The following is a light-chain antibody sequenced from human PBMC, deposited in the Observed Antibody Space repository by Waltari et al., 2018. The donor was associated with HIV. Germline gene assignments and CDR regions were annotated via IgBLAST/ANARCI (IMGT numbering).Light chain of an antibody. CDR3: CSYAGSYTWV. V-gene: IGLV2-11*01. J-gene: IGLJ3*02. CDR1: SSDVGGYQY. CDR2: DVN. Sequence: QSALTQSRSVSGSPGPSVTISCTGTSSDVGGYQYLSWYQQHPGKVPKLMIYDVNKRPSGVPDRFSGSKSANTASLTISGLQAEDEADYYCCSYAGSYTWVFGGGTKLTVL.